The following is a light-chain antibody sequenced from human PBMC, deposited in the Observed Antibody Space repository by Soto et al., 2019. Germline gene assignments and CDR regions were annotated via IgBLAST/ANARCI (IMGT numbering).Light chain of an antibody. Sequence: AIRMTQSPSSFSASTGGRVTITCRASQGISSYLAWYQQKPGKAPKLLIYAASTLQSGVPSRFSGSGSGTDFTLTISCLQSEDFATYYCQQYYSYPLTFGGGTRLEIK. J-gene: IGKJ5*01. CDR2: AAS. CDR3: QQYYSYPLT. CDR1: QGISSY. V-gene: IGKV1-8*01.